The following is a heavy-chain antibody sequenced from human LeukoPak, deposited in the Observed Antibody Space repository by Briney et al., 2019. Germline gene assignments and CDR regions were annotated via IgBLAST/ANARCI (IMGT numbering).Heavy chain of an antibody. CDR3: ATTGYCGGGSCRLYWFDP. D-gene: IGHD2-15*01. Sequence: ASVKVSCKVSGYTLTELSMHWVRQAPGKGLEWMGGFDPEDGETIYAQKFQGRVTMTEDTSTDTAYMELSSLRSEDTAVYYCATTGYCGGGSCRLYWFDPWGQGTLVTVSS. J-gene: IGHJ5*02. CDR1: GYTLTELS. CDR2: FDPEDGET. V-gene: IGHV1-24*01.